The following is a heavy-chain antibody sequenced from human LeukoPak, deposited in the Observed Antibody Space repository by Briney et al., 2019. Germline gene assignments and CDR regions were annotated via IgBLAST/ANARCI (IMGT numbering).Heavy chain of an antibody. CDR3: ARRYSYGAPFDY. D-gene: IGHD5-18*01. V-gene: IGHV1-46*01. Sequence: RFQGRVTMTRNTSTSTVYMELSSLRSEDTAVYYCARRYSYGAPFDYWGQGTLVTVSS. J-gene: IGHJ4*02.